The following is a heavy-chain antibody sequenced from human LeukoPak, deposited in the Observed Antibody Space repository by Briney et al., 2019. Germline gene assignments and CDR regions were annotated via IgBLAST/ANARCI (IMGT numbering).Heavy chain of an antibody. V-gene: IGHV1-18*01. CDR2: ISAYNGNT. D-gene: IGHD1-1*01. CDR1: RYTFTSSG. CDR3: ARSLRIGQTTLDV. Sequence: APLKVSCKPSRYTFTSSGISWVRQAPGQGLEWIGWISAYNGNTNYAQKLQGRVTMTTDTSTSTAYMELRSLRSDDTTVYYCARSLRIGQTTLDVWGKGATVSVSS. J-gene: IGHJ6*01.